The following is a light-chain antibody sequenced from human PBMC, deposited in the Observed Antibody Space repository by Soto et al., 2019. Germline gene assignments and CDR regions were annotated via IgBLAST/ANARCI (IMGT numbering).Light chain of an antibody. J-gene: IGKJ2*01. CDR1: QSISSW. Sequence: DIQMTQSPSTLSASVGDRVTITCRASQSISSWLAWYQQKPGEAPKLLIYDASSLESGVPSRFSGSGSGTEFHLTISSLQPDDFATYYLQQYNSYFEYTFGQGTKLEIK. CDR3: QQYNSYFEYT. V-gene: IGKV1-5*01. CDR2: DAS.